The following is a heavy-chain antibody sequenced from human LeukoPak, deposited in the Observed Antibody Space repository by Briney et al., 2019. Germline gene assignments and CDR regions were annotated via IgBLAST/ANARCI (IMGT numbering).Heavy chain of an antibody. CDR3: AKEETGSYYFDN. CDR1: GFTFSSYA. Sequence: AGGSLRLSCAASGFTFSSYAMSWVRQAPGKGLEWVSAISGSGISTYYADSVKGRFTISRHNSKNTLYLQMSSLRAEDTALYYCAKEETGSYYFDNWGQGTLVTVSS. CDR2: ISGSGIST. J-gene: IGHJ4*02. D-gene: IGHD1-26*01. V-gene: IGHV3-23*01.